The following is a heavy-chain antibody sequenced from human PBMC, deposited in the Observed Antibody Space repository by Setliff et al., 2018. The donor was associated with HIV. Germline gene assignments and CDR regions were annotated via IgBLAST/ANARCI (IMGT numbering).Heavy chain of an antibody. V-gene: IGHV3-30*02. CDR1: GFTFSSYG. CDR2: TPNDGSCN. J-gene: IGHJ3*02. CDR3: ASANYYDSSGPYGSFDAFDI. Sequence: GGSLRLSCAASGFTFSSYGMHWVRQAPGKGLEWVAFTPNDGSCNNYADSVKGRFTISRDNSMNTLYLQMNSLRPDDTAVYYCASANYYDSSGPYGSFDAFDIWGQGTMVTVSS. D-gene: IGHD3-22*01.